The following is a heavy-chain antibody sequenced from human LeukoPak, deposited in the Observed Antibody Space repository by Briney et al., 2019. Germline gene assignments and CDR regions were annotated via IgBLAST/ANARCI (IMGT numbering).Heavy chain of an antibody. CDR3: ARDPVTAIYYGMDV. CDR2: IFPIFGTA. CDR1: GGTFSSYA. Sequence: ASVKVSCKASGGTFSSYAISWVRQAPGQGLEWMGGIFPIFGTANYAQKFQGRVTITADESTSTAYMELSSLRSEDTAVYYCARDPVTAIYYGMDVWGQGTTVTVSS. J-gene: IGHJ6*02. V-gene: IGHV1-69*13. D-gene: IGHD2-21*02.